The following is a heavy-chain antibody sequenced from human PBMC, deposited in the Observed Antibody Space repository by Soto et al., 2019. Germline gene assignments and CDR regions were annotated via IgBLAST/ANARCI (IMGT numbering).Heavy chain of an antibody. Sequence: QVQLQESGPGLVKPSQTLSLTCTVSGGSISSGGYYWSWIRQHPGKGLEWIGSIYYSGSTYYNPSPXSXXTISVDTPKTPFSLKLSPVTAADTAVYGCARGVLHWGQGTLVTVSS. CDR1: GGSISSGGYY. J-gene: IGHJ4*02. CDR2: IYYSGST. D-gene: IGHD3-16*01. V-gene: IGHV4-31*03. CDR3: ARGVLH.